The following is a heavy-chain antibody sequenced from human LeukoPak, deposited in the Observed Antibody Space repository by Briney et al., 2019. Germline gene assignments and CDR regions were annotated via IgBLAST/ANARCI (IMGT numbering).Heavy chain of an antibody. J-gene: IGHJ4*02. CDR3: ATIYCSSTSCPFDY. V-gene: IGHV4-39*07. CDR2: IFYSGST. CDR1: GGSISSNHYY. Sequence: PETLSLTCTVSGGSISSNHYYWGWVRQPPGKGLEWIGSIFYSGSTYFNPFLESRVTISVDTSKNQFSLKLNSMSAADTAVYYCATIYCSSTSCPFDYWGQGTLVTVSS. D-gene: IGHD2-2*01.